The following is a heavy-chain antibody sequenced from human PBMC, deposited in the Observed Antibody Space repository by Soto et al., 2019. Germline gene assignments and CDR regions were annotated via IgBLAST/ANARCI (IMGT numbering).Heavy chain of an antibody. D-gene: IGHD3-22*01. Sequence: GSLRLSFAASGFIFSSYNMDWVRQAPGKGLEWVSSISSSSSYIYYADSVKGRFTISRDNAKNSLYLQMNSLRAEDTAVYYCASYYDSRGHHFDYGGQGLLVTVPS. CDR3: ASYYDSRGHHFDY. V-gene: IGHV3-21*01. CDR1: GFIFSSYN. J-gene: IGHJ4*02. CDR2: ISSSSSYI.